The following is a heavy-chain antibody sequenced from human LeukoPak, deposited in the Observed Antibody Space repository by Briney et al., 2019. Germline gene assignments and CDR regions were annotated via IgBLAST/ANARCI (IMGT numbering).Heavy chain of an antibody. V-gene: IGHV1-2*02. D-gene: IGHD3-10*01. J-gene: IGHJ6*02. CDR2: INPNSGGT. CDR1: GGTFSSYA. CDR3: ARDTQGSGSYYRYYGMDV. Sequence: ASVKVSCKASGGTFSSYAISWVRQAPGQGLEWMGWINPNSGGTNYAQKFQGRVTMTRDTSISTAYMELSRLRSDDTAVYYCARDTQGSGSYYRYYGMDVWGQGTTVTVSS.